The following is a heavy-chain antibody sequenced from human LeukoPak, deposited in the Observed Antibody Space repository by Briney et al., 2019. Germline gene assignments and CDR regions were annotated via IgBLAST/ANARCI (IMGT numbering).Heavy chain of an antibody. Sequence: PGGSLRLSCAASGFTFSSYEMNWVRQAPGKGLEWIGYIYYSGSTYYNPSLKSRVTISVDTSKNQFSLKLSSVTAADTAVYYCAGSDGYNYNVYWGQGTLVTVSS. CDR1: GFTFSSYEMN. CDR3: AGSDGYNYNVY. V-gene: IGHV4-30-4*08. CDR2: IYYSGST. J-gene: IGHJ4*02. D-gene: IGHD5-24*01.